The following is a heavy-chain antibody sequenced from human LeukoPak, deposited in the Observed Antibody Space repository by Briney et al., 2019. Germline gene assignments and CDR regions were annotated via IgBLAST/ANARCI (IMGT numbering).Heavy chain of an antibody. CDR2: IIPIFGTA. J-gene: IGHJ5*02. V-gene: IGHV1-69*13. Sequence: SVKVSCKASGGTFSSYAISWVRQAPGQGLEWMGGIIPIFGTANYAQKFQGRVTITADESTSTAYMELSSLRSEDTAVYYCAIDRDYYGSGSYYNFFPALPSGQGTLVTVSS. CDR1: GGTFSSYA. D-gene: IGHD3-10*01. CDR3: AIDRDYYGSGSYYNFFPALP.